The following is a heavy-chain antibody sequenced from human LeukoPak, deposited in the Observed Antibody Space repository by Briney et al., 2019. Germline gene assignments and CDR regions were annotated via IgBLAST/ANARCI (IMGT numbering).Heavy chain of an antibody. V-gene: IGHV1-2*02. CDR2: INPNSGGT. Sequence: ASVKVSCKASGYTFNGYYIHWVRQAPGQGLEWMGWINPNSGGTNYAQKFQGRVTMTRDTSISTVYMELSRLTSDDTAVYYCAREYSSSWYQGYWGQGTLVTVSS. CDR1: GYTFNGYY. CDR3: AREYSSSWYQGY. J-gene: IGHJ4*02. D-gene: IGHD6-13*01.